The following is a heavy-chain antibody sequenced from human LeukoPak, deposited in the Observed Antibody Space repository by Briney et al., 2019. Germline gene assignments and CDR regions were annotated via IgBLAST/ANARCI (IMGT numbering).Heavy chain of an antibody. CDR2: ISSSSSYI. D-gene: IGHD1-14*01. Sequence: PGGSLRLSCAASGFTFSGYSMNWVRQAPGKGLEWVSSISSSSSYIYYADSVKGRFTISRDNAKNSLYLQMNSLRAEDTAVYHCASGPESDYMDVWGKGTTVTVSS. V-gene: IGHV3-21*01. CDR1: GFTFSGYS. CDR3: ASGPESDYMDV. J-gene: IGHJ6*03.